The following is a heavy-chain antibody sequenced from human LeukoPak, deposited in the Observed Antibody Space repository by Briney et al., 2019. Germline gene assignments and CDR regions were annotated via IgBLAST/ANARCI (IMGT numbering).Heavy chain of an antibody. D-gene: IGHD3-22*01. CDR2: IYYSGST. V-gene: IGHV4-59*01. Sequence: SETLSLTCAVYGGSFSGYYWSWIRQPPGKGLEWIGYIYYSGSTNYNPSLKSRVTISVDTSKNQFSLKLSSVTAADTAVYYCARAPLRGYYDSSGYLDYWGQGTLVTVSS. CDR3: ARAPLRGYYDSSGYLDY. J-gene: IGHJ4*02. CDR1: GGSFSGYY.